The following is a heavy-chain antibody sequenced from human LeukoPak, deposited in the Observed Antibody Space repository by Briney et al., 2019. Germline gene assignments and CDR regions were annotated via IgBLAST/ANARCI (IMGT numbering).Heavy chain of an antibody. CDR3: ARAGGCSGGSCYPSYFDY. CDR1: GYTFTSYG. J-gene: IGHJ4*02. D-gene: IGHD2-15*01. CDR2: ISAYNGNT. Sequence: GASVKVSRKASGYTFTSYGISWVRQAPGQGLEWMGWISAYNGNTNYAQKLQGRVTMTTDTSTSTAYMELRSLRSDDTAVYYCARAGGCSGGSCYPSYFDYWGQGTLVTVSS. V-gene: IGHV1-18*01.